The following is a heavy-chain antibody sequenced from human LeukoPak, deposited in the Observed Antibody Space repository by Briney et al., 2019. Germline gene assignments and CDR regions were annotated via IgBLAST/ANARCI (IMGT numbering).Heavy chain of an antibody. V-gene: IGHV3-23*01. CDR2: ISGSGGST. CDR3: AKASTVVTPFDY. D-gene: IGHD4-23*01. CDR1: RFTFSDHY. J-gene: IGHJ4*02. Sequence: GGSLRLSCAASRFTFSDHYMDWVRQAPGKGLEWVSAISGSGGSTYYADSVKGRFTISRDNSKNTLYLQMNSLRAEDTAVYYCAKASTVVTPFDYWGQGTLVTVSS.